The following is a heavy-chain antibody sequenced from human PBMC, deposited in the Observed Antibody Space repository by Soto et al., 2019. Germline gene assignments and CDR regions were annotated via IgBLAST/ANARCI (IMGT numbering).Heavy chain of an antibody. V-gene: IGHV4-31*03. CDR2: IYYSGST. Sequence: SLTCTVSGGSISSGGYYWSWIRQHPGKGLEWIGYIYYSGSTYYNPSLKSRVTISVDTSKNQFSLKLSSVTAADTAVYYCARDTRRGYYYYYVMDVWGQGTTVTVSS. J-gene: IGHJ6*02. CDR1: GGSISSGGYY. CDR3: ARDTRRGYYYYYVMDV.